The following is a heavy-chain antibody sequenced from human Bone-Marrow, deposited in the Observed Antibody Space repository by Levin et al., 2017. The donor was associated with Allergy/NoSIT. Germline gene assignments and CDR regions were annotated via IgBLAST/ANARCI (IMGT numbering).Heavy chain of an antibody. CDR1: GFTFSSYA. CDR2: ISYDGSNK. J-gene: IGHJ4*02. D-gene: IGHD4-17*01. CDR3: ARELYGDYRVRPLDY. V-gene: IGHV3-30-3*01. Sequence: GGSLRLSCAASGFTFSSYAMHWVRQAPGKGLEWVAVISYDGSNKYYADSVKGRFTISRDNSKNTLYLQMNSLRAEDTAVYYCARELYGDYRVRPLDYWGQGTLVTVSS.